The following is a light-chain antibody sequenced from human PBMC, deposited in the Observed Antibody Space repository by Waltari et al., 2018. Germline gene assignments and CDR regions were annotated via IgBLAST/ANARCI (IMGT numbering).Light chain of an antibody. CDR2: TNN. J-gene: IGLJ2*01. CDR1: TSNIGSNT. CDR3: AACYDSLSGPG. V-gene: IGLV1-44*01. Sequence: QSVLTQPPSASGTPGQRVTISCSGSTSNIGSNTVNWYQQLPGTAPKLLIYTNNQRPSGVSDRFSCSKSGTSASLAISGLQSEDEADYYCAACYDSLSGPGFCGVTNLTVL.